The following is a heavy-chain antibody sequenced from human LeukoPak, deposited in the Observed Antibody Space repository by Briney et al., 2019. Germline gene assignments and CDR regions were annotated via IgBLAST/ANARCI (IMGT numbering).Heavy chain of an antibody. CDR2: ISGSGGST. CDR3: AGYNCSSTRCYTGGFDY. Sequence: GGSLRLSCAASGFTFSSYAMSWVRQAPGKGLEWVSAISGSGGSTYYADSVKGRFTISRDNSKNTLYLQMNSLRAEDTAVYYCAGYNCSSTRCYTGGFDYWGQGTLVTVSS. V-gene: IGHV3-23*01. J-gene: IGHJ4*02. D-gene: IGHD2-2*02. CDR1: GFTFSSYA.